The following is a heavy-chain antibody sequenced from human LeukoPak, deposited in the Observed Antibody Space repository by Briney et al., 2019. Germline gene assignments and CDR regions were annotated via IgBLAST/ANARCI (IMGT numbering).Heavy chain of an antibody. CDR1: GFTFSSYE. Sequence: GGSLRLSCAASGFTFSSYEMNGVRQAPGKGLEWVSYISSSGSTIYYADSVKGRFTISRDNAKNSLYLQMNSLRAEDTAVYYCARSLPEKGYSGYDYDDYWGQGTLVPVTS. CDR3: ARSLPEKGYSGYDYDDY. V-gene: IGHV3-48*03. J-gene: IGHJ4*02. CDR2: ISSSGSTI. D-gene: IGHD5-12*01.